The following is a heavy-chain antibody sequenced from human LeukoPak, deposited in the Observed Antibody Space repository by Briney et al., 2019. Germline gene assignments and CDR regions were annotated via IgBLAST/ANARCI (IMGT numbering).Heavy chain of an antibody. CDR1: GGSISSYY. CDR3: ARSIAVAGKVNSFDY. CDR2: IYTSGST. Sequence: SETLSLTCTVSGGSISSYYWSWIRQPAGKGLEWIGRIYTSGSTNYNPSLKSRVTMSVDTSKNQFSLKLSSVTAADTAVYYCARSIAVAGKVNSFDYWGQGTLVTVSS. V-gene: IGHV4-4*07. D-gene: IGHD6-19*01. J-gene: IGHJ4*02.